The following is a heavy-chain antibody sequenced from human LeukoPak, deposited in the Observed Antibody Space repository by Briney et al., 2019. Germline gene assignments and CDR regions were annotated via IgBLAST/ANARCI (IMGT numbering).Heavy chain of an antibody. V-gene: IGHV3-23*01. D-gene: IGHD3-16*01. CDR2: ISDSGGST. CDR1: GFTFTSYT. CDR3: AKTLWGLTLLSSDY. J-gene: IGHJ4*02. Sequence: GGSLRLSCTASGFTFTSYTMTWVRQAPGKGLEWVSGISDSGGSTHYADSVKGRFTISRDNSKNTLYLHMNSLRLEDTAVYWCAKTLWGLTLLSSDYWGQGTLVTVSS.